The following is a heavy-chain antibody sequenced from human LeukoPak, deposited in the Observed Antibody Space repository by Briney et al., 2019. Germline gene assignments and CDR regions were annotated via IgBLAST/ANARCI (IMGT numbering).Heavy chain of an antibody. Sequence: PGGSLRLSCAASGFTFSSYGMTWVRQAPGKGLEWVSYISSSSSTIYYADSVKGRFTISRDNSKNTLYLQMNSLRAEDTAVYYCAKDGTLEMATAPAPFDIWGQGTMVTVSS. J-gene: IGHJ3*02. V-gene: IGHV3-48*01. D-gene: IGHD5-24*01. CDR1: GFTFSSYG. CDR2: ISSSSSTI. CDR3: AKDGTLEMATAPAPFDI.